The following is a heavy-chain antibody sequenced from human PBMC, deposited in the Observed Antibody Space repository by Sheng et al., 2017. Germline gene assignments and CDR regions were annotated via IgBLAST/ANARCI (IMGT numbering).Heavy chain of an antibody. CDR3: ARGMEQQLVEGDLYYYYGMDV. J-gene: IGHJ6*02. CDR1: GGTFSSYA. D-gene: IGHD6-13*01. CDR2: IIPIFGTA. Sequence: QVQLVQSGAEVKKPGSSVKVSCKASGGTFSSYAISWVRQAPGQGLEWMGGIIPIFGTANYAQKFQGRVTITADESTSTAYMELSSLRSEDTAVYYCARGMEQQLVEGDLYYYYGMDVWGQGTTVTVSS. V-gene: IGHV1-69*13.